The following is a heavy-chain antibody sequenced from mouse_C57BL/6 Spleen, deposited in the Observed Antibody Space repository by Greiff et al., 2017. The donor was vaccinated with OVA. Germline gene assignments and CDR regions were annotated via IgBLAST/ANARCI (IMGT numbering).Heavy chain of an antibody. Sequence: QVQLQQPGAELVKPGASVKLSCKASGYTFTSYWMHWVKQRPGQGLEWIGLIHPNSGSTNYNEKFKSKATLTVDKSSSTAYMQLSSLTSEDSAVYYCARKDSISFDYWGQGTTRTVSS. V-gene: IGHV1-64*01. J-gene: IGHJ2*01. CDR3: ARKDSISFDY. CDR2: IHPNSGST. D-gene: IGHD2-10*02. CDR1: GYTFTSYW.